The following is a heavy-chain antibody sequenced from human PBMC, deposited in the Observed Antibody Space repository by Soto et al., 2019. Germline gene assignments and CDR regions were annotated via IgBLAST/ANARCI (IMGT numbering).Heavy chain of an antibody. CDR1: GYTFTSYG. CDR3: ARLGSGWYFAY. Sequence: ETSVKVSCKASGYTFTSYGISWVRQAPGQGLEWMGWISAYNGNTNYAQKLQGRVTMTTDTSTSTAYMELRSLRSDDTAGYYCARLGSGWYFAYWGQGTLVTVSS. J-gene: IGHJ4*02. CDR2: ISAYNGNT. V-gene: IGHV1-18*01. D-gene: IGHD6-19*01.